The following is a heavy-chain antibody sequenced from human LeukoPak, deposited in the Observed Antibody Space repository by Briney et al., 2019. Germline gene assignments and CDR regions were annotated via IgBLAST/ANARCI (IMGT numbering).Heavy chain of an antibody. J-gene: IGHJ5*02. CDR2: IYYSGST. CDR1: GGSISSSSYY. D-gene: IGHD6-13*01. CDR3: VGSGLADSSSWASTNWFDP. V-gene: IGHV4-39*01. Sequence: SETLSLTCTVSGGSISSSSYYWGWIRQPPGKGLEWIGSIYYSGSTYYNPSLKSRVTISVDTSKNQFSLKLSSVTAADTAVYYCVGSGLADSSSWASTNWFDPWGQGTLVTVSS.